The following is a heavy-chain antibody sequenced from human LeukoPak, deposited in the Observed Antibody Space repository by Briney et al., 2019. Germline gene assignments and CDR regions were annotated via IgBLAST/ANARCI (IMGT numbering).Heavy chain of an antibody. Sequence: TGGTLRLSCAASGFTFSTYGMTWVRQVPGKGLEWVSAISGSGASTYYADSVKGRFTISRDNSKSTMYLQMNSLTTEDTAIYYCAKAIGRTGYAYDYWGQGTLVTVSS. CDR2: ISGSGAST. J-gene: IGHJ4*02. CDR3: AKAIGRTGYAYDY. V-gene: IGHV3-23*01. D-gene: IGHD3/OR15-3a*01. CDR1: GFTFSTYG.